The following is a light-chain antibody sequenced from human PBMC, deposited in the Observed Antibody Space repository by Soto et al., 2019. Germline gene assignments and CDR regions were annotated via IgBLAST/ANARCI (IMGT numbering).Light chain of an antibody. J-gene: IGKJ5*01. CDR1: QSVSSSY. Sequence: EIILTQSPATLALSPGGRATLSCGASQSVSSSYVAWYQHRPGLAPRLLIHDASSRATGIPARFSGTKSGTDFTLTIRSLQTEDAAVYYCQQYGSSPITFGQGTRLEIK. CDR3: QQYGSSPIT. V-gene: IGKV3D-20*01. CDR2: DAS.